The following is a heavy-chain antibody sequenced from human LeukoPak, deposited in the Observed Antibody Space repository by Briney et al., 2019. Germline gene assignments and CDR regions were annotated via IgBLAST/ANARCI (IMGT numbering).Heavy chain of an antibody. D-gene: IGHD6-6*01. V-gene: IGHV4-59*01. J-gene: IGHJ4*02. CDR3: ARGLIAAREYYFDY. Sequence: PSETLSLTCTVSGGSISSYYWSWIRQPPGKGLEWIGYIYYSGSTNYNPSLKSRVTISVDTSKNQFSLKLSSVTAADTAVYYCARGLIAAREYYFDYWGQGTLVTVSS. CDR2: IYYSGST. CDR1: GGSISSYY.